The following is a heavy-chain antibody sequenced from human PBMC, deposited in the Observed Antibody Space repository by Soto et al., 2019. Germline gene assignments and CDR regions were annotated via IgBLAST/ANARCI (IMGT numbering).Heavy chain of an antibody. J-gene: IGHJ4*02. CDR1: GFTFSSYG. D-gene: IGHD6-13*01. CDR3: ARDLIATGSNDY. CDR2: IWYDGSNK. Sequence: GGSLRLSCAASGFTFSSYGMHWVRQAPGKGLEWVAVIWYDGSNKYYADSVKGRFTISRDNSKNTLYLQMNSLRAEDTAVYYCARDLIATGSNDYWGQGTLVTVSS. V-gene: IGHV3-33*01.